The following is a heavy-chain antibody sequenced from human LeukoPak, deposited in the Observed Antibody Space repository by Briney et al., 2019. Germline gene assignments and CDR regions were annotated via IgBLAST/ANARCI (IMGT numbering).Heavy chain of an antibody. J-gene: IGHJ4*01. V-gene: IGHV4-38-2*02. CDR1: DYSISSGYY. D-gene: IGHD3-3*01. Sequence: SETLSLTCSVSDYSISSGYYWGWIRQPPGKGLEWIGSIYHSGSTYYNPSLKSRVTISVDTSKNQFSLKLTSVTAADTAVYYWARVFLGPYYFDYWGQGTLVTVSS. CDR2: IYHSGST. CDR3: ARVFLGPYYFDY.